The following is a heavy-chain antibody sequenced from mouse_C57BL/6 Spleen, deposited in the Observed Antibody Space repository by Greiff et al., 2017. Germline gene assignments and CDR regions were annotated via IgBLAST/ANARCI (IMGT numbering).Heavy chain of an antibody. D-gene: IGHD2-3*01. Sequence: QVQLQQSGPELVKPGASVKISCKASGYSFTSYYIHWVKQRPGQGLEWIGWLYPGSGNTKYNEKFKGKATLTADTSSSTAYMQLSSLTSEDSAVYYCARDGYFFAYWGQGTLVTVSA. CDR3: ARDGYFFAY. J-gene: IGHJ3*01. V-gene: IGHV1-66*01. CDR1: GYSFTSYY. CDR2: LYPGSGNT.